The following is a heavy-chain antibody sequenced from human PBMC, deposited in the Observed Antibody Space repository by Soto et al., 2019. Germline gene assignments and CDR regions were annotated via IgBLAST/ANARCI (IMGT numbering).Heavy chain of an antibody. V-gene: IGHV3-21*01. CDR1: GFTFSSYS. Sequence: GGSLRLSCAASGFTFSSYSMNWVRQAPGKGLEWVSSISSSSSYIYYADSVKGRFTISRDNAKNTLYLQMNSLRAEDTAVYYCARVHYYDSSGYYFQHWGQGTLVTVSS. CDR3: ARVHYYDSSGYYFQH. J-gene: IGHJ1*01. D-gene: IGHD3-22*01. CDR2: ISSSSSYI.